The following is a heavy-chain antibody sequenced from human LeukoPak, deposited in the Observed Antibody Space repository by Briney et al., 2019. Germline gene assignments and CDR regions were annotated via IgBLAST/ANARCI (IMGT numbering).Heavy chain of an antibody. CDR3: ARDFSLLWFGKPAPGYMDV. V-gene: IGHV4-39*07. D-gene: IGHD3-10*01. CDR2: IYYSGNT. CDR1: GGSISSNTYY. J-gene: IGHJ6*03. Sequence: PSETLSLTCTVSGGSISSNTYYWGWIRQPPGKGLEWIGSIYYSGNTYYNTSLKSRVTISIETSKNQFSLKLSSVTAADTAVYYCARDFSLLWFGKPAPGYMDVWGKGTTVIVSS.